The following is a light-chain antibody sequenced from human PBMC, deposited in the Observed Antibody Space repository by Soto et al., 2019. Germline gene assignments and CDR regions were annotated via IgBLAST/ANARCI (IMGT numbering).Light chain of an antibody. J-gene: IGKJ1*01. CDR1: QAVSTW. CDR2: AAS. CDR3: QQYDNWPRT. V-gene: IGKV1-12*01. Sequence: DIQMTQSPSSVSASVGDTVTITCRASQAVSTWLAWYQQKPGGAPKLLIYAASTLQSGVPSRFSGSGSGTDFTLTIRSLQPEDFAVYYCQQYDNWPRTFGQGTKVDIK.